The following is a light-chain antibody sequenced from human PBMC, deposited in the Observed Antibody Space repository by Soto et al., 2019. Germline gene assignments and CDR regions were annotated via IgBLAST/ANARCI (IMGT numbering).Light chain of an antibody. V-gene: IGKV1-39*01. J-gene: IGKJ3*01. Sequence: DIQMTQSPPSLYASMGDRVTITCRASQNINRCLNWYQQKAGTAPKLLIYAASTAQGGVPSRFSGSGSGTDFTLTIGSLQPEDLATYYCQQCYSAVTFGPGTKVAI. CDR3: QQCYSAVT. CDR1: QNINRC. CDR2: AAS.